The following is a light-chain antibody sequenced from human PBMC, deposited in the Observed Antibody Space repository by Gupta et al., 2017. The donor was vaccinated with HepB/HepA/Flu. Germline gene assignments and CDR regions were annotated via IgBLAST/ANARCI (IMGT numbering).Light chain of an antibody. J-gene: IGLJ3*02. Sequence: QSALTQPPSVSGVPGQRVIISCTGSSSNIGIGRDVHWYQQFPGTAPKLLRYLNNNRPSGVPDRFSGSKSGTSASLAITGLQAEDEATYYCQSYDSSLGGPWVFGGGTKLTVL. CDR1: SSNIGIGRD. V-gene: IGLV1-40*01. CDR3: QSYDSSLGGPWV. CDR2: LNN.